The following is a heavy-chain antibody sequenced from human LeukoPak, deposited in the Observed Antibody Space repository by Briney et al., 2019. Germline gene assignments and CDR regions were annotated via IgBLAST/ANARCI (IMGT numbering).Heavy chain of an antibody. Sequence: ASVKVSCKASGYTFTSYGISWVRRAPGQGLEWMGWISAYNGNTNYAQKLQGRVTMTTDTSTSTAYMELRSLRSDDTAVYYCARGPLWFGESTDAFDIWGQGTMVTVSS. CDR3: ARGPLWFGESTDAFDI. V-gene: IGHV1-18*01. D-gene: IGHD3-10*01. J-gene: IGHJ3*02. CDR1: GYTFTSYG. CDR2: ISAYNGNT.